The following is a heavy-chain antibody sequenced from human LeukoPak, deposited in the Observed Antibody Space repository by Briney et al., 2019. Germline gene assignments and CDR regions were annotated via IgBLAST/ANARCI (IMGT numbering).Heavy chain of an antibody. J-gene: IGHJ4*02. CDR3: AIAYESGSFYRAFAY. D-gene: IGHD3-10*01. V-gene: IGHV3-43*02. CDR2: ISRDSDTK. CDR1: GVNVAAYA. Sequence: GGSLRLSCAASGVNVAAYALYWVRQPPGKSLEWVSLISRDSDTKYSAASVKGRFAISRDNSKNSLYLQMNSLTTEDTALYYCAIAYESGSFYRAFAYWGQGALVTVSS.